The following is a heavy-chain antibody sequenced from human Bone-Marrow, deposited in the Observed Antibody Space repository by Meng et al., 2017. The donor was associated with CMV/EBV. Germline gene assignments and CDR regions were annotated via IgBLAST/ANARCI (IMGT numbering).Heavy chain of an antibody. CDR1: GFTFSSYG. V-gene: IGHV3-33*01. CDR2: IWYDGSNK. Sequence: SGFTFSSYGMYWVRQAPGKGLEWVAVIWYDGSNKYYADSVKGRFTISRDNSKNTLYLQMNSLRAEDTAVYYCASGPRIRFLEWFGDYWGQGTLVTVSS. J-gene: IGHJ4*02. D-gene: IGHD3-3*01. CDR3: ASGPRIRFLEWFGDY.